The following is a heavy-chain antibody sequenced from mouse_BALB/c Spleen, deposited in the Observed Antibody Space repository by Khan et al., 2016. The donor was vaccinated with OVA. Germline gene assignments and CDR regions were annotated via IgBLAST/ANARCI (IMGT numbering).Heavy chain of an antibody. CDR3: GRTDYNGRSCAMDY. CDR1: GFDFSRYW. J-gene: IGHJ4*01. CDR2: INPDSSTI. V-gene: IGHV4-1*02. Sequence: EVELVESGGGLVQPGGSLKLSCAASGFDFSRYWMSWVRQAPGKGLEWIGEINPDSSTINYTPSLKDKFIISRDNAKNTLYLQMRKVRSEDTALDYWGRTDYNGRSCAMDYWGQGTSVTVSS. D-gene: IGHD1-1*01.